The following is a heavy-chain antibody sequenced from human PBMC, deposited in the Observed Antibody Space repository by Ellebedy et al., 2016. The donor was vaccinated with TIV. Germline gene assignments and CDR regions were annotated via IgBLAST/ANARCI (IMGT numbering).Heavy chain of an antibody. Sequence: MPSETLSLTCTVSGGSISSGNYYWGWIRQPPGKGLEWIGTIYYSGSTYYNPSLKSRVTISVDTSKNQFSLKLSSVTAADTAVYYCARVWDGDYGGSVDYWGQGTLVTVSS. CDR2: IYYSGST. CDR1: GGSISSGNYY. J-gene: IGHJ4*02. CDR3: ARVWDGDYGGSVDY. V-gene: IGHV4-39*01. D-gene: IGHD4-23*01.